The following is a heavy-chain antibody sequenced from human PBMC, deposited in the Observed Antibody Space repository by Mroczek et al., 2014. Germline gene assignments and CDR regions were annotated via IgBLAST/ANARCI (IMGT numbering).Heavy chain of an antibody. CDR3: ARQVGRQWPAPIYFDY. Sequence: QVQLSSGARRTGEAFRRPCPSPALSLVAPSAVVVTTGAGSASPRKGLEWIGSIYYSGSTYYNPSLKSRVTISVDTSKNQFSLKLSSVTAADTAVYYCARQVGRQWPAPIYFDYWGQGTLVTVSS. V-gene: IGHV4-39*01. CDR2: IYYSGST. J-gene: IGHJ4*02. CDR1: VAPSAVVVTT. D-gene: IGHD6-19*01.